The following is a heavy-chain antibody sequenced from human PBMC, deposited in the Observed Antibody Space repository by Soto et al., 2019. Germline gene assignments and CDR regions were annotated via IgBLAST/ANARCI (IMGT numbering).Heavy chain of an antibody. D-gene: IGHD2-2*01. V-gene: IGHV1-8*01. Sequence: QVQLVQSGAEVKKPGASVKVSCKASGYTFTSYDINWVRQATGQGLEWMGWMNPNRGNTGYAQKFQGRVTMTRNTSISTAYMGLSSLRSEDTAVYYCARGRRIVVVPAAMFAGTYYYMDVWGKGTTVTVSS. CDR3: ARGRRIVVVPAAMFAGTYYYMDV. CDR2: MNPNRGNT. CDR1: GYTFTSYD. J-gene: IGHJ6*03.